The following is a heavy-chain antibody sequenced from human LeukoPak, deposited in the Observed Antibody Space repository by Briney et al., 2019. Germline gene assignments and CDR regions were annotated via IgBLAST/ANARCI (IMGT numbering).Heavy chain of an antibody. Sequence: ASVKVSCKVSGYTLTELSMHWVRQAPGKGLEWMGGFDPEDGETIYAQKFQGRVTMTEDTSIDTAYMELSSLRSEDTAVYYCATVAVAGTLNWFDPWGQGTLVTVSS. D-gene: IGHD6-19*01. CDR2: FDPEDGET. V-gene: IGHV1-24*01. CDR1: GYTLTELS. CDR3: ATVAVAGTLNWFDP. J-gene: IGHJ5*02.